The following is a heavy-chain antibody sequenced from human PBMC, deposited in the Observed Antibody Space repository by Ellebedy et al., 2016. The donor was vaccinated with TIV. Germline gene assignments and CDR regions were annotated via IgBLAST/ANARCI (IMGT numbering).Heavy chain of an antibody. D-gene: IGHD3-10*01. Sequence: GGSLRLXXVASGLTFSSYAMSWVRQAPGKGLEWVSSISDSGDDTYYADSVKGRFTISRDNSKNTLYLQMNSLRAEDTALYYCAKDQYGSGSYYNPMIGFDIWGQGTMVTVSS. CDR3: AKDQYGSGSYYNPMIGFDI. CDR2: ISDSGDDT. CDR1: GLTFSSYA. V-gene: IGHV3-23*01. J-gene: IGHJ3*02.